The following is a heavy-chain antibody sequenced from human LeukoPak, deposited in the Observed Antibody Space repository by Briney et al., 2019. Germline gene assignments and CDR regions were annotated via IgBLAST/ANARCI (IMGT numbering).Heavy chain of an antibody. CDR3: ATARPHRGFDI. V-gene: IGHV5-51*01. Sequence: GESLKISCKGSGYSFTSYWIGWVRQMPGKGLEWMGIISFGDSDSRYSPSFQGQVTISVDKSVNTAYLQWSSLKASDTAMYYCATARPHRGFDIWGQGTMVTVSS. J-gene: IGHJ3*02. CDR1: GYSFTSYW. CDR2: ISFGDSDS.